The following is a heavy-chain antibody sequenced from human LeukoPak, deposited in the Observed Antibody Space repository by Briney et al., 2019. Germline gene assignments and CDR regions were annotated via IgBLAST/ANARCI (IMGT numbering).Heavy chain of an antibody. J-gene: IGHJ4*02. D-gene: IGHD3-10*01. V-gene: IGHV4-61*02. CDR1: GGSVGSDNSY. Sequence: SETLSLTCTVSGGSVGSDNSYWNWIRQPAGKGLEWIGRVYADGSSTYNPSLKSRVTILVDTSKNQFSLRLSSMSAADTAVYYCARGYYYRTWGQGTLVTVST. CDR2: VYADGSS. CDR3: ARGYYYRT.